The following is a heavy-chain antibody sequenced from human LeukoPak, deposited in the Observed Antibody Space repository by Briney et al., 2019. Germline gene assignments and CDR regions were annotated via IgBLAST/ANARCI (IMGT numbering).Heavy chain of an antibody. CDR3: ARDRGYSYAHPLDY. D-gene: IGHD5-18*01. CDR2: IWYDGSNK. Sequence: GGSLRLSCAASGFTFSSYGMPWVRQAPGKGLEGVALIWYDGSNKYYADPVKGRFTVSRDNSKNTLYLQMNSLRAEDTAVYYCARDRGYSYAHPLDYWGQGTLVTVSS. J-gene: IGHJ4*02. CDR1: GFTFSSYG. V-gene: IGHV3-33*01.